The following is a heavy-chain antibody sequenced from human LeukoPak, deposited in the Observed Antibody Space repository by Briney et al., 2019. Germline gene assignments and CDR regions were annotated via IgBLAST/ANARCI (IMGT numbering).Heavy chain of an antibody. CDR1: GFTFSSYA. Sequence: PGGSLRLSCAASGFTFSSYAMSWVRQAPGKGLEWVSYISSSGSTIYYADSVKGRFTISRDNAKNSLYLQMNSLRAEDTAVYYCARDGKGLAYYFYYWGQGTLGTVSS. V-gene: IGHV3-48*03. CDR3: ARDGKGLAYYFYY. D-gene: IGHD6-19*01. J-gene: IGHJ4*02. CDR2: ISSSGSTI.